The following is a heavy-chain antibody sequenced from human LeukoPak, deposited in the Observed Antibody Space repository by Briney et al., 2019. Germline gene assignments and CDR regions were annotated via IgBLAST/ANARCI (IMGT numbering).Heavy chain of an antibody. V-gene: IGHV1-2*02. CDR1: GYTFIGYY. Sequence: ASVKVSCKASGYTFIGYYIHWVRQAPGQGLEWMGWINPDNGVSNYAQKFQGRVTITRDTSISTAYMELSRLRSDDTAVYHCARGFDWREYYFDYWGQGTLVTVSS. CDR2: INPDNGVS. J-gene: IGHJ4*02. D-gene: IGHD3-9*01. CDR3: ARGFDWREYYFDY.